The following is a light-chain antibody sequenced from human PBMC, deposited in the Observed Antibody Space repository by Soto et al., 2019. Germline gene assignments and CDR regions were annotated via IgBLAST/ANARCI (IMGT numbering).Light chain of an antibody. CDR1: QSVSSSY. CDR2: DAS. V-gene: IGKV3-20*01. Sequence: PGERVTLPCRASQSVSSSYLTWYQQRPGQAPRLLIYDASNRATGIPARFSGSGSGTDFTLTISRLEPEDFAVYYCQQYGSSPPVTFGQGTKVDI. CDR3: QQYGSSPPVT. J-gene: IGKJ1*01.